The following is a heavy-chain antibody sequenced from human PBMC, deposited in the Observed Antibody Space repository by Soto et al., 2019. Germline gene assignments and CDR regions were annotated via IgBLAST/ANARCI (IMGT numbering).Heavy chain of an antibody. CDR1: GGSISSSGYY. V-gene: IGHV4-61*08. CDR2: IYYSGST. CDR3: ARELRSGYYHLFDY. D-gene: IGHD3-3*01. Sequence: XXTQSLPYTVSGGSISSSGYYWSFISKPPGKGLEWIGYIYYSGSTNYNPSLKSRVTISVDTSKNQLSLKLSSVTDADTAVYYCARELRSGYYHLFDYWGQGTLVTVSS. J-gene: IGHJ4*02.